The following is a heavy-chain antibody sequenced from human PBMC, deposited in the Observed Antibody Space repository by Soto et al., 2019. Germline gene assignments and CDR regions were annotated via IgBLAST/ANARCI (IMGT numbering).Heavy chain of an antibody. CDR1: GSSITTYY. CDR2: FYYSGSS. D-gene: IGHD1-7*01. V-gene: IGHV4-59*01. CDR3: AGGLLFSWNYDHRDLHSFPTPLSSDL. J-gene: IGHJ2*01. Sequence: SETLSLTCTVSGSSITTYYWSWIRQPPGKRLEWIGYFYYSGSSNYNPSLESRVTISVDTSKNQFSLELSSVTAADTAIYYCAGGLLFSWNYDHRDLHSFPTPLSSDL.